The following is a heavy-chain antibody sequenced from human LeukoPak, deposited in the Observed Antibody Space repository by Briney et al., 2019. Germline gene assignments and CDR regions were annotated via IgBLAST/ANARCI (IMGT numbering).Heavy chain of an antibody. V-gene: IGHV3-23*01. CDR3: AKDSIVVVAARGTIDY. J-gene: IGHJ4*02. Sequence: GGSLRLSCAASGFTFSSYAMSWVRQAPGKGLEWVSAISGSGGSTYYVDSVKGRFTISRDNSKNMLYLQMNSLRAEDTAVYYCAKDSIVVVAARGTIDYWGQGTLVTVSS. D-gene: IGHD2-15*01. CDR1: GFTFSSYA. CDR2: ISGSGGST.